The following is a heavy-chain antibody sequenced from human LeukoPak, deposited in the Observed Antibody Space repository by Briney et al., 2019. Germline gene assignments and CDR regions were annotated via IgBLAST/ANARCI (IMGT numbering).Heavy chain of an antibody. CDR2: ISAYNGNT. V-gene: IGHV1-18*01. CDR1: GYTFTRYG. D-gene: IGHD6-13*01. Sequence: ASVKVSCKASGYTFTRYGISWVRQAPGQGLEWMGWISAYNGNTNYAQKLQGRVTMTTDTSTSTAYMELRSLRSDDTAVYYCARDGYSSSWYPLHFDYWGQGTLVTVSS. CDR3: ARDGYSSSWYPLHFDY. J-gene: IGHJ4*02.